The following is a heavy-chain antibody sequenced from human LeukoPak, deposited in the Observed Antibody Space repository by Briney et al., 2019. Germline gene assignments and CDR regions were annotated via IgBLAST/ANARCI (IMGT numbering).Heavy chain of an antibody. CDR3: ARATHYSASTGGPYMDV. Sequence: SETLSLTCTVSGGSISSGGYFWSWIRQHPGRGLEWIAHIYHAGSTHDNPSLRGRVAISLDTSANQFSLRLSSVTAADTAVYFCARATHYSASTGGPYMDVWGQGTTVTVSS. D-gene: IGHD3-22*01. J-gene: IGHJ6*03. CDR2: IYHAGST. V-gene: IGHV4-31*03. CDR1: GGSISSGGYF.